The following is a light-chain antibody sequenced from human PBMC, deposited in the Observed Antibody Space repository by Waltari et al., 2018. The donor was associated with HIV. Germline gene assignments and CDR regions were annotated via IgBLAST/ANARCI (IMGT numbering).Light chain of an antibody. CDR2: QDH. CDR1: VLGDQY. V-gene: IGLV3-1*01. J-gene: IGLJ2*01. Sequence: SYEVTQPPSVAVSPGQTAPIPRSGYVLGDQYTCWYQHKPGQSPLLVIYQDHKRPSGIPERFSGSSSGHTATLTISGSLPMDEADYYCQAWGSTTSGVFGRGTKLTVL. CDR3: QAWGSTTSGV.